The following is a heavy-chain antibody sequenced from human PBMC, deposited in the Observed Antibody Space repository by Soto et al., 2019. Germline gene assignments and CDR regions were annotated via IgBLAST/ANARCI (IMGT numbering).Heavy chain of an antibody. CDR1: GFTFSTYW. Sequence: EVQLVESGGGLVQPGGSLRLSCAASGFTFSTYWMNWVRQAPGKGLEWVANIKQDGSEKNYVDSVKGRFTISRDKAKNSLYLQMTSLRAEDTAVYYCARDRAMDDYWGQGTLVTVSS. V-gene: IGHV3-7*05. CDR3: ARDRAMDDY. J-gene: IGHJ4*02. CDR2: IKQDGSEK. D-gene: IGHD5-18*01.